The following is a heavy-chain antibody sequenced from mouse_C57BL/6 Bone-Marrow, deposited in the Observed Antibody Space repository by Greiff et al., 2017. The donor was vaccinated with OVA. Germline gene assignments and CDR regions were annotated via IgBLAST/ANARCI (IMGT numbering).Heavy chain of an antibody. D-gene: IGHD1-1*02. CDR2: IHPSDSDT. CDR1: GYTFTSYW. V-gene: IGHV1-74*01. Sequence: QVQLKQPGAELVKPGASVKVSCKASGYTFTSYWMHWVKQRPGQGLEWIGRIHPSDSDTNYNQKFKGKATLTVDKSSSTAYMQLSSLTSEDSAVYYCAIRGGNHEEFAYWGQGTLVTVSA. J-gene: IGHJ3*01. CDR3: AIRGGNHEEFAY.